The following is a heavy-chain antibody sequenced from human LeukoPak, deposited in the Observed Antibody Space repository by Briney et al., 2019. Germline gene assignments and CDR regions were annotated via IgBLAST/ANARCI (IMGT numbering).Heavy chain of an antibody. J-gene: IGHJ6*03. V-gene: IGHV3-11*04. Sequence: GGSLRLSCAASGFTFSDYYMSWIRQAPGKGLEWVSYISSSGSTIYYADSVKGRFTISRDNSKNTLYLQMNSLRAEDTAVYYCAGQTYSGSGGRVGYYYYYYMDVWGKGTTVTVSS. CDR2: ISSSGSTI. CDR1: GFTFSDYY. D-gene: IGHD1-26*01. CDR3: AGQTYSGSGGRVGYYYYYYMDV.